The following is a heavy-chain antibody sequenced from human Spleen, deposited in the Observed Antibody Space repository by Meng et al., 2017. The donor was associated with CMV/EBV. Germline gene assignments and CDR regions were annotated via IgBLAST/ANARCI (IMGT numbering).Heavy chain of an antibody. CDR3: ARESIRVAGSYWYFDL. J-gene: IGHJ2*01. D-gene: IGHD6-19*01. Sequence: QGRLQGAGPGLVKPSEPRSLTCTVSGGSISSYYWSWIRQPAGKGLEWIGRIYTSGSTNYNPSLKSRVTMSVDTSKNQFSLKLSSVTAADTAVYYCARESIRVAGSYWYFDLWGRGTLVTVSS. CDR2: IYTSGST. V-gene: IGHV4-4*07. CDR1: GGSISSYY.